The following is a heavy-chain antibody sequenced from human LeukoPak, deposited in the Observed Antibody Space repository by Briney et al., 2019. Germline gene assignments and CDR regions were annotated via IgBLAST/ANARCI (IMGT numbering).Heavy chain of an antibody. J-gene: IGHJ2*01. CDR3: AKLDNGGRLGYFDL. Sequence: GGSLRLSCAASGFTFSSYAMSWVRQAPGKGLEWVSAISGSDGSTYYANSVKGRFNISRDNSKNKLYLQMNSLRGEDTAVYYCAKLDNGGRLGYFDLWGRGTLVTVSS. D-gene: IGHD1-14*01. CDR2: ISGSDGST. V-gene: IGHV3-23*01. CDR1: GFTFSSYA.